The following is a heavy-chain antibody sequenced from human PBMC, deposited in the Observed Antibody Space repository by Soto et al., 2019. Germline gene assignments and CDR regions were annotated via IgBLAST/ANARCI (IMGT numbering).Heavy chain of an antibody. CDR1: GFTLGDYY. V-gene: IGHV3-72*01. Sequence: GGSLRLSCAVSGFTLGDYYMDWVRQAPGKGLEGVGRSRTKPKSYTTEYAASVRGRFTVSRDESKNSLYLQMNSLKTEDTAVYYCVRGLNSFDLWGQGTLVTVSS. J-gene: IGHJ4*02. CDR2: SRTKPKSYTT. D-gene: IGHD1-26*01. CDR3: VRGLNSFDL.